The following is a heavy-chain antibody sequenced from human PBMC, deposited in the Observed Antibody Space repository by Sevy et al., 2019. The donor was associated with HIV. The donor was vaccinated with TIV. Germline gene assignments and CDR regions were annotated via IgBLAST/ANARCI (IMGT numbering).Heavy chain of an antibody. J-gene: IGHJ1*01. V-gene: IGHV1-69*13. D-gene: IGHD6-19*01. CDR1: GGTFSSYA. CDR3: ARDSAVAGTTEYFQH. CDR2: IIPIFGTA. Sequence: ASVKVSCKASGGTFSSYAISWVRQAPGQGLEWMGGIIPIFGTANYAQTFQGRVTITADESTSTAYMELSSLRSEDTAVYYCARDSAVAGTTEYFQHWGQGTLVTVSS.